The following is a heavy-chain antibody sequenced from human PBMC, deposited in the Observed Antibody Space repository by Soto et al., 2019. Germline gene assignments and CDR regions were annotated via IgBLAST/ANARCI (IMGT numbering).Heavy chain of an antibody. CDR3: ARRYYDILTGHYPQYYYYMDV. D-gene: IGHD3-9*01. CDR1: GYTFTSYG. V-gene: IGHV1-18*01. Sequence: ASVKVSCKASGYTFTSYGISWVRQAPGQGLEWMGWISAYNGNTNYAQKLQGRVTMTTDTSTSTAYMELRSLRSDDTAVYYCARRYYDILTGHYPQYYYYMDVWGKGTTVTVSS. J-gene: IGHJ6*03. CDR2: ISAYNGNT.